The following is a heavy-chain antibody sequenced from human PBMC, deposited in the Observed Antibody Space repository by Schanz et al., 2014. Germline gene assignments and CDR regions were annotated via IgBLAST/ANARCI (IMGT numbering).Heavy chain of an antibody. D-gene: IGHD2-15*01. Sequence: QVQLQESGPGLVKPSETLSLTCSVSGDSITGVSRYWGWIRQPPGKGLEWIASDCISATDYVNESLQGRVSISIDRSKNQLSLKVPSVPAADTAVYFCARHRDEMATVSSPFDYWGQGILVTVSS. J-gene: IGHJ4*02. V-gene: IGHV4-39*01. CDR3: ARHRDEMATVSSPFDY. CDR1: GDSITGVSRY. CDR2: DCISATD.